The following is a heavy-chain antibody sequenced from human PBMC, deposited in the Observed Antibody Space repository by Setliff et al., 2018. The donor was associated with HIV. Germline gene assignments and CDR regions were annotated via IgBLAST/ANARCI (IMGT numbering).Heavy chain of an antibody. CDR3: ARDWGYIAATPDY. V-gene: IGHV4-61*02. CDR1: GGSISSGSYY. D-gene: IGHD5-12*01. CDR2: IHTSGST. J-gene: IGHJ4*02. Sequence: SETLSLTCTVSGGSISSGSYYWSWIRQPAGKGLEWIGRIHTSGSTNYNPSLKSRVTISVDTSKNQFSLNLSSVTAADTAIYYCARDWGYIAATPDYWGQGTRVTVSS.